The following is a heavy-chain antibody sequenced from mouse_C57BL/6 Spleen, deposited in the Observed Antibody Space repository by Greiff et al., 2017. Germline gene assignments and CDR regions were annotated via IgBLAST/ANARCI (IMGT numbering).Heavy chain of an antibody. CDR1: GYSFTSYY. CDR2: IYPGSGNT. Sequence: VMLVESGPELVKPGASVKISCKASGYSFTSYYIHWVKQRPGQGLEWIGWIYPGSGNTKYNEKFKGKATLTADTSSSTAYMQLSSLTSEDSAVYYCARDSSGYDYWGQGTTLTVSS. J-gene: IGHJ2*01. CDR3: ARDSSGYDY. D-gene: IGHD3-2*02. V-gene: IGHV1-66*01.